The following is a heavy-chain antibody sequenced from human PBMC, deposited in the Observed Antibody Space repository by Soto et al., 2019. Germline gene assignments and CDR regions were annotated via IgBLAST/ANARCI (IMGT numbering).Heavy chain of an antibody. CDR2: IWYDGSNK. Sequence: QVQLVESGGGVVQPGRSLRLSCAASGFTFSSYGMHWVRQAPGKGLEWVAVIWYDGSNKYYADSVKGRFTISRDNSKNTLYLQMNSLRAEDTAVYYCSISPPYYDGLHIDYWGQGTLVTVSS. D-gene: IGHD3-3*01. V-gene: IGHV3-33*01. CDR3: SISPPYYDGLHIDY. J-gene: IGHJ4*02. CDR1: GFTFSSYG.